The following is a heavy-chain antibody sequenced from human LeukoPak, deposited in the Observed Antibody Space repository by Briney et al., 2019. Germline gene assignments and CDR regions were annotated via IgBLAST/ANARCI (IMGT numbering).Heavy chain of an antibody. CDR1: GYSISSGYY. CDR3: ARVEFLGYCSSTSCYRGPNWFDP. CDR2: IYHSGST. D-gene: IGHD2-2*01. V-gene: IGHV4-38-2*02. Sequence: SETLSLTCTVSGYSISSGYYWGWIRQPPGKGLEWIGSIYHSGSTYYNPSLKSRVTISVDTSKNQFSPKLSSVTAADTAVYYCARVEFLGYCSSTSCYRGPNWFDPWGQGTLVTVSS. J-gene: IGHJ5*02.